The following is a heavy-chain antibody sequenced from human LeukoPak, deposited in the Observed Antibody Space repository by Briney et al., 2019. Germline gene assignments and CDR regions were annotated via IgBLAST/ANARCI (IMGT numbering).Heavy chain of an antibody. CDR1: GYTFTGYY. CDR3: ARSGRKLRDYYYGMDV. Sequence: ASVKVSCKASGYTFTGYYMHWVRQAPGQGLEWMGWINPNSGGTNYAQKFQGWVTMTRDTSISTAYMELSRLRSDDTAVYYCARSGRKLRDYYYGMDVWGQGTTVTVSS. V-gene: IGHV1-2*04. J-gene: IGHJ6*02. CDR2: INPNSGGT. D-gene: IGHD5-12*01.